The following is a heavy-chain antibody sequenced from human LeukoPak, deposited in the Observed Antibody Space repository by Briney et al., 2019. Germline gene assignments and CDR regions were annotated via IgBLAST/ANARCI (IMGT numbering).Heavy chain of an antibody. Sequence: GASVTVSCTASGYTFTGYYMHWVRQAPGQGLEWMGWINPNSGGTNYAQKFQGRVTMTRDTSISTAYMELSRLRSDDTAVYYCARDLVDYFDYWGQGTLVTVSS. J-gene: IGHJ4*02. CDR2: INPNSGGT. CDR1: GYTFTGYY. D-gene: IGHD3-9*01. CDR3: ARDLVDYFDY. V-gene: IGHV1-2*02.